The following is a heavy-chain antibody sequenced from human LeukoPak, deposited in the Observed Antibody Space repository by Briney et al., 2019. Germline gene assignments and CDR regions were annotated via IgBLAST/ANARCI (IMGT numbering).Heavy chain of an antibody. J-gene: IGHJ4*02. CDR3: ARDLYYYDSSGYYWRSGY. CDR2: ISSSSSTI. V-gene: IGHV3-48*04. Sequence: GGSLRLSCAASGFTFSSYSMNWVRQAPGKGLEWVSYISSSSSTIYYADSVKGRFTISRDNAKNSLYLQMNSLRTEDTAVYYCARDLYYYDSSGYYWRSGYWGQGTLVTVSS. CDR1: GFTFSSYS. D-gene: IGHD3-22*01.